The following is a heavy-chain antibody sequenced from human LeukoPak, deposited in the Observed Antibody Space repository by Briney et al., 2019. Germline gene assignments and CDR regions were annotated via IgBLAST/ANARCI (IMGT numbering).Heavy chain of an antibody. CDR2: IYHSGST. J-gene: IGHJ5*02. D-gene: IGHD3-10*01. Sequence: SETLSLTCTVSGYSISSGYYWGWIRQPPGKGLEWIGSIYHSGSTYYNPSLKSRVTISVDTSKNQFSLKLSSVTAADTAVYYCARVGLGPGGDDNWFDPWGQGTLVTVSS. V-gene: IGHV4-38-2*02. CDR1: GYSISSGYY. CDR3: ARVGLGPGGDDNWFDP.